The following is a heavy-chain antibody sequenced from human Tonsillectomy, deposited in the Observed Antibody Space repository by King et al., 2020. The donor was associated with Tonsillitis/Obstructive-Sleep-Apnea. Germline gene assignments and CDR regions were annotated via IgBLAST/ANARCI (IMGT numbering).Heavy chain of an antibody. CDR2: IFYSGGT. Sequence: QLQESGPGLVKPSETLSLTCTVSGGSISNYYWSWVRQPPGKGLEWIGYIFYSGGTNYNPSLKSRVTISVDTSKNQFSLKMRSVTAADTAVYYCARGHVDTAMGDFDYWGQGTLVTVSS. D-gene: IGHD5-18*01. V-gene: IGHV4-59*01. CDR3: ARGHVDTAMGDFDY. CDR1: GGSISNYY. J-gene: IGHJ4*02.